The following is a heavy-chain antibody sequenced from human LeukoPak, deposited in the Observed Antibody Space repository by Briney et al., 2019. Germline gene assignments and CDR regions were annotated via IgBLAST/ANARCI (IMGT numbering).Heavy chain of an antibody. CDR3: ARGSINYNSGGYYDNPPLDY. J-gene: IGHJ4*02. D-gene: IGHD3-22*01. Sequence: ASVKVSCKASGYTFTSYYMSWVRQAPGQGLEWMGMINPNGGSTNYAQKFQGRVTVTRDTSTSTVYMELSSLRSEDTAVYSCARGSINYNSGGYYDNPPLDYWGQGTLVTVSS. V-gene: IGHV1-46*01. CDR2: INPNGGST. CDR1: GYTFTSYY.